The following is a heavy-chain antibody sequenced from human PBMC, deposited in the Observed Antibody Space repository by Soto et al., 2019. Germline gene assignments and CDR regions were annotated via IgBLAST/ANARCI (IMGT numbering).Heavy chain of an antibody. CDR3: ARSRGFGYSPFDY. CDR2: INAGNGNT. J-gene: IGHJ4*02. D-gene: IGHD3-10*01. CDR1: GYTFTSYA. Sequence: QVQLVQSGAEVKKPGASVKVSCKASGYTFTSYAMHWVRQAPGQRLEWMGWINAGNGNTKYSQKFQGRVNITRDTSASTAYMELSSLRSEETAVYYCARSRGFGYSPFDYWGQGTLVTVSS. V-gene: IGHV1-3*01.